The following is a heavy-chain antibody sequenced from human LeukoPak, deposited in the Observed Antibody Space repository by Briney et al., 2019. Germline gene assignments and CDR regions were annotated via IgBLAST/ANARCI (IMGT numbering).Heavy chain of an antibody. CDR3: GRGRLYGSGTYYVFDY. CDR2: ISGNGVTT. V-gene: IGHV3-23*01. CDR1: GFTFSSYG. J-gene: IGHJ4*02. D-gene: IGHD3-10*01. Sequence: GGSLRLSCAASGFTFSSYGMSWVRQAPGKGLEWVSSISGNGVTTYYADSVKGRFTISRDNSKNTVYVQMNSLRDEDTAVYYCGRGRLYGSGTYYVFDYWGRGTLVTVSS.